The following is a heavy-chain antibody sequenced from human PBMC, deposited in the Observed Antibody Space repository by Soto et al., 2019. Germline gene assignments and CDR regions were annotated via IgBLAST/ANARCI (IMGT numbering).Heavy chain of an antibody. Sequence: GGSLRLSCAASGFIFSTYGMHWVRQAPGKGLEWVAAIWHDGSNAQYADSVKGRFTVSRDNSENILYLQMNNLRVEDTAVYYCARRELASLFGAHWGQGTKVTVSS. D-gene: IGHD3-16*01. CDR1: GFIFSTYG. CDR3: ARRELASLFGAH. J-gene: IGHJ4*02. CDR2: IWHDGSNA. V-gene: IGHV3-33*01.